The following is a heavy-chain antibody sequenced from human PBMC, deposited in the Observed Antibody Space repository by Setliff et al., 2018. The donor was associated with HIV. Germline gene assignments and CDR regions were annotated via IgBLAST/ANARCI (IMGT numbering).Heavy chain of an antibody. V-gene: IGHV4-4*08. D-gene: IGHD1-1*01. CDR1: GASISSHY. Sequence: SETLSLTCTVSGASISSHYWSWIRQSPGKAFEWIGYIYSTGSTNYNPSLQSRVTISMVASRNQFSLKLSSVTAADTAVYYCARDFKRYNSPCRFDPWGQGILVTVSS. CDR2: IYSTGST. CDR3: ARDFKRYNSPCRFDP. J-gene: IGHJ5*02.